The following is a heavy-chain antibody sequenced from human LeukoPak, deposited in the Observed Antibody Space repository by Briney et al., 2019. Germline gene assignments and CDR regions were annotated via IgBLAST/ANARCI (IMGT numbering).Heavy chain of an antibody. CDR2: IYYSGST. Sequence: SQTLSLTCTVSGGSISSGGYYWSWIRQHPGKGLEWIGYIYYSGSTYYNPSLKSRVTISVDTSKNQFSLKLSSVTAADTAVYYCARDLGSNGNWFDPWGREPWSPSPQ. CDR1: GGSISSGGYY. CDR3: ARDLGSNGNWFDP. J-gene: IGHJ5*02. V-gene: IGHV4-31*03. D-gene: IGHD2-8*01.